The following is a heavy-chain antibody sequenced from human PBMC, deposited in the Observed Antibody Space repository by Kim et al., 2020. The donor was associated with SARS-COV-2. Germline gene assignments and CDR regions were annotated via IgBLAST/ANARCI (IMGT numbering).Heavy chain of an antibody. V-gene: IGHV4-31*03. Sequence: SETLSLTCTVSGGSISSGGYYWSWIRQHPGKGLEWIGYIYYSGSTYYNPSLKSRVTISVDTSKNQFSLKLSSVTAADTAVYYCASAMVRGVTIIYGMDVWGQGTTVTVSS. D-gene: IGHD3-10*01. CDR1: GGSISSGGYY. CDR2: IYYSGST. J-gene: IGHJ6*02. CDR3: ASAMVRGVTIIYGMDV.